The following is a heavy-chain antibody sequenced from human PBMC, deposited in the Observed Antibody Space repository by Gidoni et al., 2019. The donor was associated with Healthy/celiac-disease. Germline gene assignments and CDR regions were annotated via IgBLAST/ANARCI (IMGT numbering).Heavy chain of an antibody. J-gene: IGHJ3*02. CDR3: ARSGGAVAGVDAFDI. D-gene: IGHD6-19*01. CDR1: GGSIRSSSSY. CDR2: IYYSGRT. Sequence: QLQLQESGPGLVKPSETLSLTCTVSGGSIRSSSSYWGWIRQPPGKGLEWIGSIYYSGRTYSNPSLKGQVTISVDTSKNKFSLKLSSVTAADTAVYYCARSGGAVAGVDAFDIWGQGTMVTVSS. V-gene: IGHV4-39*01.